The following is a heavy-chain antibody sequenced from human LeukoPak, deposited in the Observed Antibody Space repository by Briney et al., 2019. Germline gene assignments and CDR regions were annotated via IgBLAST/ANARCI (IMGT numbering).Heavy chain of an antibody. CDR2: IYYTGST. V-gene: IGHV4-59*02. Sequence: SETLSLTCTVSGGSVSYYYWSWIRQPPGKGLEWIGYIYYTGSTNYNPSLKSRVTISVDTSKNQFSLKLSSVTAADTAVYYCARVGGFGVVTSMDVWGKGTTVTVSS. J-gene: IGHJ6*03. D-gene: IGHD3-3*01. CDR3: ARVGGFGVVTSMDV. CDR1: GGSVSYYY.